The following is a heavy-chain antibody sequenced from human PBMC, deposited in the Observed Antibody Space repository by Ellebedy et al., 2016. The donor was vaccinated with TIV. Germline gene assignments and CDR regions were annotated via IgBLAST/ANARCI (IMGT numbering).Heavy chain of an antibody. V-gene: IGHV1-2*02. CDR2: INPDSGDT. J-gene: IGHJ3*02. D-gene: IGHD6-19*01. CDR3: AREQSNGFDI. Sequence: ASVKVSCKASGYIFTGYYIHWVRQAPGQGLEWMGWINPDSGDTNYAQKFQGRVTMTRDTSISSAYMELSRLRSDDTALYYCAREQSNGFDIWGQGTMVTVSS. CDR1: GYIFTGYY.